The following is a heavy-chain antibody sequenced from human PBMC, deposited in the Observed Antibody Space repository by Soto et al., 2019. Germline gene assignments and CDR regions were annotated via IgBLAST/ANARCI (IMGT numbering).Heavy chain of an antibody. CDR2: MNPNSGNT. CDR1: RSNFNKYD. V-gene: IGHV1-8*01. J-gene: IGHJ4*01. CDR3: ALGFAGDCSSKLGDH. Sequence: AAGKVSWKTARSNFNKYDFNWVRQAPGQGLEWMGWMNPNSGNTGFAQKFQGRVSMTRDTSTGTGFMELSSLKSEDTAVYYCALGFAGDCSSKLGDHWG. D-gene: IGHD2-21*02.